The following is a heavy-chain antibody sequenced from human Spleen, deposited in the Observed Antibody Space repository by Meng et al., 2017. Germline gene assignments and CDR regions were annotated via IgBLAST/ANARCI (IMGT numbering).Heavy chain of an antibody. CDR2: INPNSIAT. CDR3: AREVSHPPGERLYRYYGMDV. V-gene: IGHV1-2*02. J-gene: IGHJ6*02. D-gene: IGHD3-16*02. CDR1: GYTFTDYY. Sequence: ASVKVSCKASGYTFTDYYIHWVRQAPGQGLEWVGWINPNSIATNYAQKFQGRVTMGRDTSISTAYMELSRLRSDDTAVYFCAREVSHPPGERLYRYYGMDVWGQGTTVTVSS.